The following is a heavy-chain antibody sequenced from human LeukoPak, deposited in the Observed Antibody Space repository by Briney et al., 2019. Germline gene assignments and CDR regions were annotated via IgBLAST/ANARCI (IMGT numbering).Heavy chain of an antibody. CDR1: GFTFSTYA. CDR2: ISDGGSDT. CDR3: AKALYGDYGRFDY. V-gene: IGHV3-23*01. Sequence: PGGSLRLSCAASGFTFSTYAMSWVRQAPGKGLAWVSTISDGGSDTHYAVSVKGRFTISRDDSKNTIYLQMNSLRAEDTAVYYCAKALYGDYGRFDYWGQGTLVTVSS. J-gene: IGHJ4*02. D-gene: IGHD4-17*01.